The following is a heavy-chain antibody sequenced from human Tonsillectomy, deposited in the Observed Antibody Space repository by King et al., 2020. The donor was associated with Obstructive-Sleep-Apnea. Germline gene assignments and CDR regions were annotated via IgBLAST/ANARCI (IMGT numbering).Heavy chain of an antibody. V-gene: IGHV4-30-2*06. J-gene: IGHJ4*02. CDR1: GVSISSGGYS. Sequence: QLQESGSGLVKPSQTLSLTCAVSGVSISSGGYSWTWIRQSPGKGLEWLGYMYLGGGTYYNPSLKSRVTISLDRSENQFSLKLNSVTAADTAVYYCARVSNFGSASSFDYWGQGTLVTVSS. CDR3: ARVSNFGSASSFDY. CDR2: MYLGGGT. D-gene: IGHD3-10*01.